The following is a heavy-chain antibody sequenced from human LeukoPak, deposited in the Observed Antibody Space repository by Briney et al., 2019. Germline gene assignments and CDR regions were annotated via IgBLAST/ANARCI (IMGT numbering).Heavy chain of an antibody. CDR1: GFTFSSYS. J-gene: IGHJ4*02. CDR2: ISSLSGTI. Sequence: GGSLRLSCAASGFTFSSYSMNWVRQAPGKGLEWVSYISSLSGTINYADSVKGRFTISRDNAKNSLYLQMNSLRAEDTAVYYCARDMAGLEGIFDYWGQGTLVTVSS. D-gene: IGHD3/OR15-3a*01. CDR3: ARDMAGLEGIFDY. V-gene: IGHV3-48*04.